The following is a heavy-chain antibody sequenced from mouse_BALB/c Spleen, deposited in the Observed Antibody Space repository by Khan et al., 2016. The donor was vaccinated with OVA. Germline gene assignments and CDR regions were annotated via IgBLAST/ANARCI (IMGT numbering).Heavy chain of an antibody. CDR2: INPSNGRT. V-gene: IGHV1S81*02. Sequence: QVQLQQPGAELVKPGASVKLSCKASGYTFTSYWMHWVKQRPGQGLEWIGEINPSNGRTNYNEKFKSKATLTVDKSSNTAYMQLSSLTSEDSAVYCCARSTVITTEFAYWGQGTLVTVSA. CDR1: GYTFTSYW. CDR3: ARSTVITTEFAY. J-gene: IGHJ3*01. D-gene: IGHD2-4*01.